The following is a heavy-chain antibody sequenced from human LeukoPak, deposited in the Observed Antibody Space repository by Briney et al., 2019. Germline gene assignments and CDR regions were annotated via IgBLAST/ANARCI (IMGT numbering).Heavy chain of an antibody. CDR1: GFTFSSYS. J-gene: IGHJ4*02. V-gene: IGHV3-21*01. CDR2: ISSSSSYI. Sequence: GGSLRLSCAASGFTFSSYSMNWVRQAPGKGLEWVSSISSSSSYIYYADSVKGRFTISRDNAKNSLYLQMNSLRAEDTAVYYCAIQITYYDILTGYSRSFDYWGQGTLVTASS. CDR3: AIQITYYDILTGYSRSFDY. D-gene: IGHD3-9*01.